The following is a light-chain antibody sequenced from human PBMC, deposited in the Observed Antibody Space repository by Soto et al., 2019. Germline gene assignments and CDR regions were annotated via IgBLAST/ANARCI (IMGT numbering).Light chain of an antibody. J-gene: IGKJ1*01. CDR3: QQYNSYSWT. CDR2: DAS. V-gene: IGKV1-5*01. Sequence: DIQMTQAPSTLSASVVDRVTITCLASQSISYWLAWYQQKPGKAPTLLTYDASTLESGVPSRFSGSGFGTDFTLTISTLQPEDFGTYYCQQYNSYSWTCGQGTKVDIK. CDR1: QSISYW.